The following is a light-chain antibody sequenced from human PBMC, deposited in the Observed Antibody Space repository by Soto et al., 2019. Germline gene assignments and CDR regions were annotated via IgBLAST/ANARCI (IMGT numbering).Light chain of an antibody. J-gene: IGLJ2*01. CDR3: CSYAGSSTFV. CDR2: EGS. CDR1: SSDVGSYNL. Sequence: QSALTQPASVSGSPGQSITISCTGTSSDVGSYNLVSWYQQHPGKAPKLMIYEGSKRPSGVSNRFSGSKSGNTASLTISGLQAEDEADYYCCSYAGSSTFVFGGGTEVTVL. V-gene: IGLV2-23*03.